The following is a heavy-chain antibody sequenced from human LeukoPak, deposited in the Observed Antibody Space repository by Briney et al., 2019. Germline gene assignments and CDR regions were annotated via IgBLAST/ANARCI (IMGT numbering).Heavy chain of an antibody. Sequence: SGGSLRLSCAASGFTFSSYGMSWVRQAPGKGLEWISYISGSGNTIYYADSVKGRFTISRDNAKNSLYLQMNSLRVEDTALYYCARERLWSRDGYNPFWGQGTLVTVSS. J-gene: IGHJ4*02. CDR2: ISGSGNTI. D-gene: IGHD5-24*01. CDR3: ARERLWSRDGYNPF. CDR1: GFTFSSYG. V-gene: IGHV3-48*04.